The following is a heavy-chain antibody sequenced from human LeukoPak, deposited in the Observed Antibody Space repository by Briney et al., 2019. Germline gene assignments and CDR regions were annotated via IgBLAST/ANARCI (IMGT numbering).Heavy chain of an antibody. CDR2: MYYSGST. D-gene: IGHD5-24*01. CDR1: GGSISNSSYY. Sequence: SETLSLTCTVSGGSISNSSYYWGWIRQPPGKGLEWIGSMYYSGSTYYNLSLKSRATVSVDTSKNQFSLKLSSVTAADTAVYYCARHGRMGTINPSYWGQGTLVTVSS. J-gene: IGHJ4*02. CDR3: ARHGRMGTINPSY. V-gene: IGHV4-39*01.